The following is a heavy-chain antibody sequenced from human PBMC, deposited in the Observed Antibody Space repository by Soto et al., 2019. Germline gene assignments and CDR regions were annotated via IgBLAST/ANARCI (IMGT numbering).Heavy chain of an antibody. CDR2: IYYSGST. J-gene: IGHJ4*02. CDR3: ASYSGYDYYCDY. D-gene: IGHD5-12*01. V-gene: IGHV4-59*01. Sequence: SETLSLTCTVSGCSISSYYWSWIRQPPGEGLEWIGYIYYSGSTNYNPSLKSRVTISVDTCKNQFSLKLSSVTAADTAVYYCASYSGYDYYCDYWGQGTLVTGSP. CDR1: GCSISSYY.